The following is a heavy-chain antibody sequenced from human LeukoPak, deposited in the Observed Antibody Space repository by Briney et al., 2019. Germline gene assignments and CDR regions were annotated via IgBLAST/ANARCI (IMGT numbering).Heavy chain of an antibody. J-gene: IGHJ4*02. D-gene: IGHD3-16*02. CDR3: ARGTLRLGELSVDY. CDR2: INPNSGVT. Sequence: ASVKDSCKASGYTFTGYYMHWVRQAPGQGLEWMGWINPNSGVTNYAQKFQGRVTMTRDTSISTTYMEVSRLRSDDTAVYYCARGTLRLGELSVDYWGQGTLVTVSS. V-gene: IGHV1-2*02. CDR1: GYTFTGYY.